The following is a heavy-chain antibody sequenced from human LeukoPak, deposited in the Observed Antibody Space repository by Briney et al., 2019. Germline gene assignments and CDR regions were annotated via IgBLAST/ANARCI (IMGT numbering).Heavy chain of an antibody. J-gene: IGHJ3*02. D-gene: IGHD3-10*01. Sequence: GGSLRLSCAASGFTVSSNYMSWVRQAPGKGLEWVAVISYDGSNKYYADSVKGRFTISRDNAKNSLNLQMNSLRAEDTAVYYCARAAWFDAFDIWGQGTMVTVSS. V-gene: IGHV3-30-3*01. CDR1: GFTVSSNY. CDR3: ARAAWFDAFDI. CDR2: ISYDGSNK.